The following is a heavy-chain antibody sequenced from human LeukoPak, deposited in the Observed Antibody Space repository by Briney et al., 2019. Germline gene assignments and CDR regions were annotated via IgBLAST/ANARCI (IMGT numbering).Heavy chain of an antibody. CDR1: GSTFSSYA. D-gene: IGHD2-8*02. Sequence: TGRSLRLSCAASGSTFSSYAMHWVRQAPGKGLEWVAVISYDGSNKYYADSVKGRFTISRDNSKNTLYLQMNSLRAEDTAVYYCARDGYRYWYYFDYWGQGTLVTVSS. V-gene: IGHV3-30-3*01. CDR3: ARDGYRYWYYFDY. CDR2: ISYDGSNK. J-gene: IGHJ4*02.